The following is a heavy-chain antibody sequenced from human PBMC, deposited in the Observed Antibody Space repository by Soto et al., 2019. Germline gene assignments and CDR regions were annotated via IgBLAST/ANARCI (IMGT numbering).Heavy chain of an antibody. J-gene: IGHJ3*02. CDR2: IYYSGST. CDR3: ARDRLSSGYYLHAFDI. D-gene: IGHD3-22*01. V-gene: IGHV4-59*01. Sequence: SETLSLTCTVSGGSISSYYWSWIQQPPGKGLEWIGYIYYSGSTNYNPSLKSRVTISVDTSKNQFSLKLSSVTAADTAVYYCARDRLSSGYYLHAFDIWGQGTMVTVS. CDR1: GGSISSYY.